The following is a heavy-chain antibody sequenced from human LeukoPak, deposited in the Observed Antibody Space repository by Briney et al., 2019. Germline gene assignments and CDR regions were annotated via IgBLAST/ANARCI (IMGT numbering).Heavy chain of an antibody. D-gene: IGHD2/OR15-2a*01. V-gene: IGHV3-48*04. J-gene: IGHJ4*02. Sequence: GGSLRLSCAASGLTFSSYSMSEVRQAQGKGLEWVSYISSSSSTIYYADSVKGRFTISRDNAKNSLYLQMNSLRAEDTAVYYCARDLEIVDDWGQGTLVTVSS. CDR1: GLTFSSYS. CDR2: ISSSSSTI. CDR3: ARDLEIVDD.